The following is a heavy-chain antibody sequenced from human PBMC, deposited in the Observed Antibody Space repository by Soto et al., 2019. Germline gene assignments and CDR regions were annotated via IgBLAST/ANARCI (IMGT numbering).Heavy chain of an antibody. Sequence: ASVKVSCKASGYTFTSYGISWVRQAPGQGLEWMGWISAYNGNANYAQKLQGRVTMTTDTSTSTAYMELRSLRSDDTAVYYCARVGGPDDYDSSGYPTTEGAFDIWGQGTMVTVPS. CDR3: ARVGGPDDYDSSGYPTTEGAFDI. CDR2: ISAYNGNA. D-gene: IGHD3-22*01. CDR1: GYTFTSYG. V-gene: IGHV1-18*04. J-gene: IGHJ3*02.